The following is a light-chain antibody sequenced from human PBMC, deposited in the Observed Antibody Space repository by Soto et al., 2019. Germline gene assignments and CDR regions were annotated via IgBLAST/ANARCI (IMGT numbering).Light chain of an antibody. CDR3: QHYNSYSEA. CDR1: QSISSW. CDR2: KAS. J-gene: IGKJ1*01. V-gene: IGKV1-5*03. Sequence: DIRMTQSPSTLPASVVDRVNITCRASQSISSWLAWYQQKPGNAPKLLIYKASSLESGVPSRFSGSGSGTEFTLTISSLQPDDFATYYCQHYNSYSEAFGQGTKVDIK.